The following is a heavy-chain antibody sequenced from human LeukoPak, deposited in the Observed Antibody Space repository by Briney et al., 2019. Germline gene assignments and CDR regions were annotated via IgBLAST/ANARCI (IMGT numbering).Heavy chain of an antibody. CDR3: ARGTLAAAGLEYFQH. V-gene: IGHV1-69*04. CDR2: IIPILGIA. Sequence: GASVKVSCRASGGTFRSYAISWVRQAPGQGLERMGRIIPILGIANYAQKFQGRVTITADKSTSTAYMELSSLRSEDTAVYYCARGTLAAAGLEYFQHWGQGTLVTVSS. CDR1: GGTFRSYA. D-gene: IGHD6-13*01. J-gene: IGHJ1*01.